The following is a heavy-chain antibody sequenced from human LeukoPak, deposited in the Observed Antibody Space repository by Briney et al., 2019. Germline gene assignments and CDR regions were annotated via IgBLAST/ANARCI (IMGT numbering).Heavy chain of an antibody. CDR2: IVPMFGTI. CDR3: ARGTTVTTAVLVPNAAFDI. Sequence: SVKVSCKASGGTFYSYAINWVRQAPGQGLEWMGGIVPMFGTINFAPKFQGRVTITADESTSTASMELTRLKSEDTAVYYCARGTTVTTAVLVPNAAFDIWGPGTMVTVSS. V-gene: IGHV1-69*13. D-gene: IGHD4-17*01. CDR1: GGTFYSYA. J-gene: IGHJ3*02.